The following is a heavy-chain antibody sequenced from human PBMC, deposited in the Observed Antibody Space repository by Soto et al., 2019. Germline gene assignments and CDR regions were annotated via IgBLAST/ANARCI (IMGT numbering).Heavy chain of an antibody. CDR3: AGITIFHWFDP. V-gene: IGHV2-26*01. CDR1: GFSLSNARMG. CDR2: IFSNDEK. Sequence: SGPTLVNPTETLTLTCTVSGFSLSNARMGVSWIRQPPGKALEWLAHIFSNDEKSYSTSLKSRLTISKDTSKSQVVLTMTNMDPVDTATYYCAGITIFHWFDPWGQGTLVTVSS. D-gene: IGHD3-3*01. J-gene: IGHJ5*02.